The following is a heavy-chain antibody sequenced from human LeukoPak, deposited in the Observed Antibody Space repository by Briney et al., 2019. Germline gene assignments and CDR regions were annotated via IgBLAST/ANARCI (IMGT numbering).Heavy chain of an antibody. Sequence: PGGSLRLSCAASGFTFSSYWMHWVRQAPGKGLVWVSRINSDGSSTSYADSVKGRFTISRDNAKDTLYLQVNSLRAEDTAVYYCARVAAPGVYLDYWGRGTLVTVSS. CDR2: INSDGSST. V-gene: IGHV3-74*01. CDR1: GFTFSSYW. D-gene: IGHD2-15*01. CDR3: ARVAAPGVYLDY. J-gene: IGHJ4*02.